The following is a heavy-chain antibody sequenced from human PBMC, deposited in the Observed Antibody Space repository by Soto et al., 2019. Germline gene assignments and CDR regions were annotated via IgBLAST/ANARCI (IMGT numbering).Heavy chain of an antibody. J-gene: IGHJ4*02. CDR3: ARDLGYYDSSGYFDY. CDR1: GFTFSDYY. V-gene: IGHV3-11*01. CDR2: IDSSANIM. D-gene: IGHD3-22*01. Sequence: QVQLVESGGGLVKTGGSLRLSCEASGFTFSDYYMSWIRQAPGKGLEWVSYIDSSANIMYYADSVKGRFTISRDNAKNALYLQMQSLRAEDTAVYYCARDLGYYDSSGYFDYWGQGTLVTVSS.